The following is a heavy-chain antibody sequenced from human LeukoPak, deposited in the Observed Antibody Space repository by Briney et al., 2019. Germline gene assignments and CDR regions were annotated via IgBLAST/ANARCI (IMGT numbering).Heavy chain of an antibody. CDR2: IIPIFGTA. J-gene: IGHJ4*02. V-gene: IGHV1-69*13. Sequence: SVKVSCKASGGTFSSYAISWVRQAPGQGLEWMGGIIPIFGTANYAQKFQGRVTITADESTSTAYMELSSLRSEDTAVYCCARGGGWEIYYFDYWGQGTLVTVSS. CDR3: ARGGGWEIYYFDY. D-gene: IGHD1-26*01. CDR1: GGTFSSYA.